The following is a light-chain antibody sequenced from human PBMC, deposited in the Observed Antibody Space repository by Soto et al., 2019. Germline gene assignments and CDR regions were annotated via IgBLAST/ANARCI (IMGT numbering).Light chain of an antibody. J-gene: IGLJ2*01. CDR3: SSYASKNSLI. Sequence: QSVLTQPASVSGSPGQSITISCTGTSSDVGASKFVSWYQQHAGKAPKLILFDVSNGPSGVSNRFSGSKSGNTASLTISGLQAEDEADYYCSSYASKNSLIFGGGTKLTVL. CDR1: SSDVGASKF. CDR2: DVS. V-gene: IGLV2-14*03.